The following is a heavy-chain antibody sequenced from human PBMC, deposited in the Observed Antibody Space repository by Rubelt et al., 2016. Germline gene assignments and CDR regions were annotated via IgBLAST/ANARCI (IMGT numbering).Heavy chain of an antibody. V-gene: IGHV3-21*01. J-gene: IGHJ6*02. D-gene: IGHD1-14*01. CDR2: ISSSSSYI. CDR3: ARARPVPPPAQNYYYYGMDV. Sequence: VSSISSSSSYIYYADSVKGRFTISRDNAKNSLYLQMNSLRAEDTAVYYCARARPVPPPAQNYYYYGMDVWGQGTTVTVSS.